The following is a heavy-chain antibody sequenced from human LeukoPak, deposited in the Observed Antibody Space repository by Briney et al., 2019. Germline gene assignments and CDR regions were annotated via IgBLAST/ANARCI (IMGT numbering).Heavy chain of an antibody. CDR3: AKVGGSSAWYELDY. D-gene: IGHD6-19*01. CDR2: ISGSGGST. J-gene: IGHJ4*02. V-gene: IGHV3-23*01. Sequence: GGSLRLSCAASGFTFSSYAMSWVRQAPGKGLEWVSAISGSGGSTYYADSVKGRFTISRDNSKNTLYLQMNSLRAEDTAIYYCAKVGGSSAWYELDYWGQGTLVTVSS. CDR1: GFTFSSYA.